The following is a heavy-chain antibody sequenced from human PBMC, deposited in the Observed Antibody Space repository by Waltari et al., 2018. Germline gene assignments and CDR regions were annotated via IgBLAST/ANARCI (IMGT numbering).Heavy chain of an antibody. J-gene: IGHJ4*02. CDR1: GFTFSSYG. CDR3: ARVRYQLLFDY. V-gene: IGHV3-33*01. Sequence: QVQLVESGGGVVQPGRSLRLSCAASGFTFSSYGMHWVRQAPGKGRECVAVIWYDGSNKDYAVTVQVRITISKDNSKNTLYLQMNSLRAKDTAVYYCARVRYQLLFDYWGQGTLVTVSS. D-gene: IGHD2-2*01. CDR2: IWYDGSNK.